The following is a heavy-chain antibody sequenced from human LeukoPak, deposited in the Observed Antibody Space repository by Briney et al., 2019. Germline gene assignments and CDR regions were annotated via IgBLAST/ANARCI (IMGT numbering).Heavy chain of an antibody. CDR3: ARDKGNSYNWFDP. CDR1: GFTFSSYS. Sequence: SGGSLRLSCAASGFTFSSYSMNWVRQAPGKGLEWVSSISSSSSYIYYADSVKDRFTISRDNAKNSLYLQMNSLRAEDTAVYYCARDKGNSYNWFDPWGQGTLVTVSS. CDR2: ISSSSSYI. V-gene: IGHV3-21*01. J-gene: IGHJ5*02.